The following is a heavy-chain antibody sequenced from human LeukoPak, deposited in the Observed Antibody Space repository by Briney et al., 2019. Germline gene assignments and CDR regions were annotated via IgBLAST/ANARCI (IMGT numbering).Heavy chain of an antibody. CDR1: GFTFSSSA. D-gene: IGHD1-26*01. Sequence: GESLRLSCAASGFTFSSSAMTWVRQALGKGLEWVSDVSISGGSAYYADSVKGRFTISRDNSKNTLFLQMNSLRADDTAVYYCATKPPGYYLFDSWGQGTLVTVSS. CDR3: ATKPPGYYLFDS. V-gene: IGHV3-23*01. CDR2: VSISGGSA. J-gene: IGHJ4*02.